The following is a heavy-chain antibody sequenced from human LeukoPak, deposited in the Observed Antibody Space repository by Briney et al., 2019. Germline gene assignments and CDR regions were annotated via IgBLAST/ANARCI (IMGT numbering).Heavy chain of an antibody. Sequence: GGSLKLSCAASGFSFSTCAMNWVRQAPGKGLEWVSTISGGGDGALYADSVKGRFTISRDNSKNTLFLQMNSLRAEDTAVYYCAKRTRGYSYGTLDYWGQGTLVTVSS. CDR2: ISGGGDGA. V-gene: IGHV3-23*01. CDR3: AKRTRGYSYGTLDY. D-gene: IGHD5-18*01. J-gene: IGHJ4*02. CDR1: GFSFSTCA.